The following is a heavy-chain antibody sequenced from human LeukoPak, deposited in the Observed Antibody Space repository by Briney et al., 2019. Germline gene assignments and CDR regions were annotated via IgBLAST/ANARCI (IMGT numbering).Heavy chain of an antibody. D-gene: IGHD2-15*01. CDR2: IYNNGST. V-gene: IGHV4-59*01. CDR3: ARKDGDY. J-gene: IGHJ4*02. Sequence: PSETLSLTCTVSGGSISSYYWSWIRQPPGKGLEWIGYIYNNGSTNYNPSLKSRVTISVDTSKNQVSLKLSSVTAADTAVYYCARKDGDYWGQGILVTVSS. CDR1: GGSISSYY.